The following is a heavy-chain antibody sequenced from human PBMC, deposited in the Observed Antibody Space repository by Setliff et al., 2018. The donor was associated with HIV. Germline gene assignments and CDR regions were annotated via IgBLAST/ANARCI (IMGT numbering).Heavy chain of an antibody. V-gene: IGHV5-51*01. CDR1: EYSFTNNW. CDR3: ARAGRGGGSYWTFDY. CDR2: IYPGDSDI. J-gene: IGHJ4*02. D-gene: IGHD1-26*01. Sequence: GESLTISCKGSEYSFTNNWIGWVRQMPGKGLEWMGIIYPGDSDIRYSPSFQGQVTISADKAISTAYLQWSSLKASDTGMYYCARAGRGGGSYWTFDYWGRGTLVTVSS.